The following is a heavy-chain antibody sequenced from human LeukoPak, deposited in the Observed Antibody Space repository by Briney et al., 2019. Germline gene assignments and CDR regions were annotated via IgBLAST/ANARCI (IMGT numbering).Heavy chain of an antibody. J-gene: IGHJ4*02. CDR2: ISSNGGST. CDR1: GFTFSRYA. D-gene: IGHD3-10*01. V-gene: IGHV3-64D*06. CDR3: VKDSSSGSYFDY. Sequence: GGSLRLSCSASGFTFSRYAMHWVRQAPGKGLEYVSAISSNGGSTYYADSVKGRFTISRDNPRNTLHLQMSSLRVEDTAVYYCVKDSSSGSYFDYWGQGTLVTVSS.